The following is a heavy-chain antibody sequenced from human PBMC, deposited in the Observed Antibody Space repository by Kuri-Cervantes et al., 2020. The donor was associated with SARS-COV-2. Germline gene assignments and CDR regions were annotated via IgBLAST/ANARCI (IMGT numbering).Heavy chain of an antibody. Sequence: ESLKISCIVSGGSVSSGSHYWSWIRQPPGKGLEWIGYIYYSGSTKYNPSLKSRVTMSVDTPKNQFPLKLNSVTPADTAVYYCARTLDYYGSGTYCFDYWGQGTLVTVSS. CDR3: ARTLDYYGSGTYCFDY. CDR1: GGSVSSGSHY. D-gene: IGHD3-10*01. V-gene: IGHV4-61*01. CDR2: IYYSGST. J-gene: IGHJ4*02.